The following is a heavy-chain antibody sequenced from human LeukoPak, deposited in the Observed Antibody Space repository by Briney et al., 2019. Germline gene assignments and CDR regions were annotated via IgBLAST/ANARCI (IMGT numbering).Heavy chain of an antibody. CDR3: AREGRSSST. CDR1: GGTFSSYA. J-gene: IGHJ5*02. V-gene: IGHV1-69*05. Sequence: SVKVSCKASGGTFSSYAISWVRQAPGQGLEWMGVINPIFGTPNYAQKFQARVTITTDESTSTVYMELSSLRSEDTAVYYCAREGRSSSTWGQGTLVTVSS. D-gene: IGHD6-13*01. CDR2: INPIFGTP.